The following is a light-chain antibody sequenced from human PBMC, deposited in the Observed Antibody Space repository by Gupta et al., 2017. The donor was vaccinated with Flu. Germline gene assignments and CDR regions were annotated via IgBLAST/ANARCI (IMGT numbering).Light chain of an antibody. J-gene: IGLJ3*02. CDR1: SSNIGSNY. V-gene: IGLV1-51*01. CDR3: GTGDSGRRAGV. Sequence: KVTISCSGSSSNIGSNYVYWYQHIPRTAPKLLIFDNDKPNSGIPDRFSGSKSDTAATVDITRLQAGDVADYYWGTGDSGRRAGVFGGGTKLTVL. CDR2: DND.